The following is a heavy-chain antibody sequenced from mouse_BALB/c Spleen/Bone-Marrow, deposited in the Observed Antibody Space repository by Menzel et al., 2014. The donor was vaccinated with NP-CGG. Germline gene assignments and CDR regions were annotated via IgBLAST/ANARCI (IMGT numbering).Heavy chain of an antibody. Sequence: VQLQQSGPDLVKPGASVKMSCKASGYTFXDYYIKWVRQSHGKRLEWIGDINPNNGNVFYNEKFKGKASLTVDKSSTSAYMQLNSLTSEDSAVYYCARSRAMDYWGQGTSVTVSS. J-gene: IGHJ4*01. V-gene: IGHV1-19*01. CDR2: INPNNGNV. CDR3: ARSRAMDY. CDR1: GYTFXDYY.